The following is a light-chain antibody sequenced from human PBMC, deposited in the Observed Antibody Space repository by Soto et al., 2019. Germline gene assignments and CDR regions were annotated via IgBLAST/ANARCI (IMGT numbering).Light chain of an antibody. V-gene: IGLV3-21*02. J-gene: IGLJ2*01. CDR1: NIGSKS. CDR2: DDT. Sequence: SYELTQPPSVSVAPGQPATIACGGDNIGSKSVHWYQQKPGQAPVLVVYDDTDRPSGIPERFSGSNSGIAATLIITRVEAGDVADYYWQVWDRSSHHAIFGAGPKVTVL. CDR3: QVWDRSSHHAI.